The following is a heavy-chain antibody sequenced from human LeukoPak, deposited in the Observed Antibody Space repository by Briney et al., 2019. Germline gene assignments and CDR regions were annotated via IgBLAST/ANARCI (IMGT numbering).Heavy chain of an antibody. CDR3: ARSRYDSSGYYGIIGD. CDR1: GFTFSSYT. V-gene: IGHV3-21*01. J-gene: IGHJ4*02. Sequence: PGGSLRLSCAASGFTFSSYTMNWVRQAPGKGLEWVSSITSSSIYTYYADSVKGRFTISRDNAKNSLYLEMNSLRAEDTAVYYCARSRYDSSGYYGIIGDWGQGTLVTVSS. CDR2: ITSSSIYT. D-gene: IGHD3-22*01.